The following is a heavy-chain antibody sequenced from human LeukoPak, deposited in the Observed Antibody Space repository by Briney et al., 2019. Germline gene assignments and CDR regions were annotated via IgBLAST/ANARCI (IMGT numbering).Heavy chain of an antibody. CDR1: GFTFSSYW. CDR3: AKEHGYSYGYDFDY. CDR2: ISGSGGST. D-gene: IGHD5-18*01. Sequence: GGSLRLSCAASGFTFSSYWMHWVRQVPGKGLVWVSAISGSGGSTYYADSVKGRFTISRDNSKNTLYLQMNSLRAEDTAVYYCAKEHGYSYGYDFDYWGQGTLVTVSS. J-gene: IGHJ4*02. V-gene: IGHV3-23*01.